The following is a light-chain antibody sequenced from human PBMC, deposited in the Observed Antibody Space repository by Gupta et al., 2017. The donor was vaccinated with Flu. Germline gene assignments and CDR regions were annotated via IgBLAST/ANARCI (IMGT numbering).Light chain of an antibody. V-gene: IGKV1-5*03. Sequence: VGDRVTMTCRASQSIRSSLAWYQQKPGKAPNLLFSKASNLQSGVPSRFSGSGSVTDFTLTISSLQPDDFATYYCQQYNTYSTFGPGTKVEIK. CDR1: QSIRSS. J-gene: IGKJ1*01. CDR3: QQYNTYST. CDR2: KAS.